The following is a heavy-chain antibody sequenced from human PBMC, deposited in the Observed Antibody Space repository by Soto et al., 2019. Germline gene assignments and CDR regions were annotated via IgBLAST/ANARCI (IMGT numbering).Heavy chain of an antibody. D-gene: IGHD7-27*01. CDR3: ARGRYCLTGRCFPNWFDS. J-gene: IGHJ5*01. CDR1: GDSISNLDYF. V-gene: IGHV4-30-4*01. Sequence: SETLSLTCSVSGDSISNLDYFWAWIRQPPGQALEYIGYIYKSATTYYNPSLESRVAISVDTSKSQFSLNVTSVTAADTAVYFCARGRYCLTGRCFPNWFDSWGQGALVTVSS. CDR2: IYKSATT.